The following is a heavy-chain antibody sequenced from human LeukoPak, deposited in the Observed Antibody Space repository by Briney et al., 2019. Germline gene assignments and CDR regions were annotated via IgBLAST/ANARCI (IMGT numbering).Heavy chain of an antibody. CDR3: ARVWVTTRLDF. CDR2: IKQDGSDK. CDR1: GFIFSSYW. Sequence: GGSLRLSCAASGFIFSSYWMTWVRQAPGKGLEWVANIKQDGSDKQYVDSVKGRFTISRDNAKNSLYLQMNSLRAEDTAVYYCARVWVTTRLDFWGQGTLVTVSS. J-gene: IGHJ4*02. V-gene: IGHV3-7*03. D-gene: IGHD4-17*01.